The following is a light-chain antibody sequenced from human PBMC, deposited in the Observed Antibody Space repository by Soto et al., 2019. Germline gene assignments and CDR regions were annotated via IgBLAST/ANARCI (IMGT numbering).Light chain of an antibody. CDR2: DVT. Sequence: QSALTQPASVSGSPGQSITISCTGTSSDVGGYNYVSWYQQHPGKAPKLMIYDVTNRPSGVSNRFSGSKSGNTASLTSSGLQAEDEADSYCSSYTSSSTLVVFGGGTKVTVL. J-gene: IGLJ2*01. CDR3: SSYTSSSTLVV. CDR1: SSDVGGYNY. V-gene: IGLV2-14*01.